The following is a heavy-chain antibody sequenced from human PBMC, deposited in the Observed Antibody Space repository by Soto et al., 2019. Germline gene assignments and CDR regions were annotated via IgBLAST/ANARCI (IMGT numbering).Heavy chain of an antibody. V-gene: IGHV1-45*02. Sequence: QMPLVQSGAEVKKTGSSVKVSCTASGYTFTYRYLHWVRQAPGQALEWMGWITGLNGDTNFAQKFQGRGTNTRDRSMTTASMELSSLTSDDTGIYYRATPGAYGGPSYGMDVWGQGTSVTVSS. D-gene: IGHD3-10*01. CDR3: ATPGAYGGPSYGMDV. CDR1: GYTFTYRY. J-gene: IGHJ6*02. CDR2: ITGLNGDT.